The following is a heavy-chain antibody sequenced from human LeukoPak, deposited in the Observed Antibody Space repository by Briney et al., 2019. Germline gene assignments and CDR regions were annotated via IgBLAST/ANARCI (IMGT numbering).Heavy chain of an antibody. CDR3: VPTKAEVDY. CDR2: IWYDGSNK. J-gene: IGHJ4*02. CDR1: GFTFSSYG. Sequence: GRSLRLSCAASGFTFSSYGMHWVRQAPGKGLEWVAVIWYDGSNKYYADSVKGRFTISRDNSKNMLYLQMNSLRAEDTAVYYCVPTKAEVDYWGQGTLVTVSS. D-gene: IGHD2-2*01. V-gene: IGHV3-33*01.